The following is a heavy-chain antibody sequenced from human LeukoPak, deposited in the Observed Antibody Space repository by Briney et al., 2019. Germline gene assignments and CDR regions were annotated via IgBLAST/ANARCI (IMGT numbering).Heavy chain of an antibody. D-gene: IGHD3-3*01. V-gene: IGHV4-31*03. Sequence: SQTLSLTCTVSGGSISSGGYYWSWIRQHPGKGLEWIGYIYYSGSTYYNPSLKSRVTISVGTSKNQFSLKLSSVTAADTAVYYCARVSGITIEAYYFDYWGQGTLVTVSS. CDR3: ARVSGITIEAYYFDY. CDR2: IYYSGST. CDR1: GGSISSGGYY. J-gene: IGHJ4*02.